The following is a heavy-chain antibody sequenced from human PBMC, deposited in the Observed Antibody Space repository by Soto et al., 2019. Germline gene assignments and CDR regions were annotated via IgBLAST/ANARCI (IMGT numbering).Heavy chain of an antibody. CDR2: ISGSGGST. D-gene: IGHD6-13*01. V-gene: IGHV3-23*01. CDR3: AKDHPDSSSWSFGC. CDR1: EFTFSSYA. J-gene: IGHJ4*02. Sequence: PGGSLRLSCAASEFTFSSYAMSWVRQAPGKGLEWVSTISGSGGSTNYADSVKGRFTISRDNSKNTLYLQMTIMRAEDTAVYYCAKDHPDSSSWSFGCWGQGTLVTVSS.